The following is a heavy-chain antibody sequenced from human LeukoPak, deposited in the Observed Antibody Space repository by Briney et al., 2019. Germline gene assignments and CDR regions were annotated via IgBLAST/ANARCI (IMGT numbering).Heavy chain of an antibody. CDR2: ISGGGDSA. D-gene: IGHD6-19*01. CDR3: AKDMSSGWYVSDY. Sequence: PGGSLRLSCAASGFTFSNYGMNWVRQAPGKGLEWVSTISGGGDSAYYADSVKGRFTISRDNARNTLYLQMNSLRAEDTAVYYCAKDMSSGWYVSDYWGQGTLVTVSS. J-gene: IGHJ4*02. CDR1: GFTFSNYG. V-gene: IGHV3-23*01.